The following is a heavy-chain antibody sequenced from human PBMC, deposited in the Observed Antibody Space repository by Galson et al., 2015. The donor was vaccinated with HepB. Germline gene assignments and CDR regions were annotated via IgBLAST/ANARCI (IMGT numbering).Heavy chain of an antibody. CDR2: IGGTSGSAV. D-gene: IGHD1-26*01. V-gene: IGHV3-11*01. Sequence: SLRLSCAASGFTFSHYYMSWIRQAPGKGLEWISYIGGTSGSAVHYADSVKGRFTISRDNAKNSLYLQMNSLRAEDTAVYYCVRDTSDIMWFDPWGQGTLVTVSS. J-gene: IGHJ5*02. CDR3: VRDTSDIMWFDP. CDR1: GFTFSHYY.